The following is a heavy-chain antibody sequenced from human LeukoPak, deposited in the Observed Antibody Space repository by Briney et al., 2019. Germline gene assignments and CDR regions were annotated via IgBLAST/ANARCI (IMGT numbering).Heavy chain of an antibody. CDR2: ISYDGSNK. Sequence: GGSLRLSCAASGFTFSSYAMHWVRQAPGKGLEWVAVISYDGSNKYYADSVKGRFTISRDNSKNTLYLQMNSLRAEDTAVYYCASLGGVVVMEYYFDYWGQGTLVTVSS. CDR1: GFTFSSYA. J-gene: IGHJ4*02. V-gene: IGHV3-30-3*01. D-gene: IGHD3-22*01. CDR3: ASLGGVVVMEYYFDY.